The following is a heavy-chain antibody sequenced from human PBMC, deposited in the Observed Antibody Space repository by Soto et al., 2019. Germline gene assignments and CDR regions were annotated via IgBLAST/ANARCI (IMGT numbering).Heavy chain of an antibody. D-gene: IGHD2-15*01. CDR2: IYPGDSDT. V-gene: IGHV5-51*01. J-gene: IGHJ6*02. CDR3: ARYLDCSGGSCYLMDV. CDR1: GYSFTSYW. Sequence: GESLKISCKGSGYSFTSYWIGWVRQMPGKGLEWMGIIYPGDSDTRYSPSFQGHVTISADKSISTAYLQWSSLKASDTAMYYCARYLDCSGGSCYLMDVWGQGTTVTVSS.